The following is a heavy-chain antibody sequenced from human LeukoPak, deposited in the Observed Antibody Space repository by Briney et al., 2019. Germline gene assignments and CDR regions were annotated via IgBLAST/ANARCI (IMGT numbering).Heavy chain of an antibody. D-gene: IGHD3-10*01. CDR1: GGSISSGGYY. Sequence: SETLSLTCTVSGGSISSGGYYWSWIRQPPGKGLEWIGYIYHSGSTYYNPSLKSRVTISVDTSKNQFSLKLSSVTAADTAVYYCARFFMVRGVILNWGQGTLVTVSS. CDR3: ARFFMVRGVILN. J-gene: IGHJ4*02. V-gene: IGHV4-30-2*05. CDR2: IYHSGST.